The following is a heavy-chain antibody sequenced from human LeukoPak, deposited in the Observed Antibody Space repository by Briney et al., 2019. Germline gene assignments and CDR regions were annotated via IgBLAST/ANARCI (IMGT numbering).Heavy chain of an antibody. D-gene: IGHD5-12*01. V-gene: IGHV3-23*01. CDR2: ICSNGGGT. Sequence: GGSLRLSCAASGFTFSTYTMTWVRQAPGKGLEWVSSICSNGGGTYSEDSVRGRFTISRDNSKNTFYVQMNNLRTEDTAVYFCARGGGYDRAPYFDYWGQGSLVTVSS. J-gene: IGHJ4*02. CDR1: GFTFSTYT. CDR3: ARGGGYDRAPYFDY.